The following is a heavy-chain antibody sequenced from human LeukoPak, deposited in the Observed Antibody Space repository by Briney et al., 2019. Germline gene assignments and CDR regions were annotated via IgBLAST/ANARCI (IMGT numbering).Heavy chain of an antibody. J-gene: IGHJ6*03. Sequence: GGSLRLSCAASGFTFIIYWMSSVRQAPGKGLEWVPNIKQDGSEKYYVDSVKGRFTISRDNAKNSLYLQMNSLRAEDTAVYYCERVSRWFQPDHYYYYMDVWGKGTTVTVSS. CDR3: ERVSRWFQPDHYYYYMDV. CDR2: IKQDGSEK. D-gene: IGHD3-10*01. V-gene: IGHV3-7*01. CDR1: GFTFIIYW.